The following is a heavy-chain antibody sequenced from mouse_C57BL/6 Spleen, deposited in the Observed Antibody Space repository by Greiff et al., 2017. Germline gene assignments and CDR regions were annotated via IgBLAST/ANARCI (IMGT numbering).Heavy chain of an antibody. D-gene: IGHD4-1*01. CDR3: TRDLGRGYFDY. J-gene: IGHJ2*01. CDR1: GFTFSSYA. Sequence: EVKLMESGEGLVKPGGSLKLSCAASGFTFSSYAMSWVRQTPEKRLEWVAYISSGGDYIYYADTVKGRFTISRDNARNNLYLQMSSLKSEDTAMYYCTRDLGRGYFDYWGQGTTLTVSS. CDR2: ISSGGDYI. V-gene: IGHV5-9-1*02.